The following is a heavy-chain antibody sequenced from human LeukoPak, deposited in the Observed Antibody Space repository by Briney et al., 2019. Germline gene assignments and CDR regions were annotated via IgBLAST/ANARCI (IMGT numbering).Heavy chain of an antibody. J-gene: IGHJ6*02. D-gene: IGHD6-13*01. CDR3: AREYSSSWSLRYYYYGMDV. CDR1: GFTFSSYS. V-gene: IGHV3-21*01. CDR2: ISSSSSYI. Sequence: GGSLRLSCAASGFTFSSYSMNWVRQAPGKGLEWVSSISSSSSYIYYADSVKGRFTISRDNAKSSLYLQMNSLRAEDTAVYYCAREYSSSWSLRYYYYGMDVWCQGTTVTVSS.